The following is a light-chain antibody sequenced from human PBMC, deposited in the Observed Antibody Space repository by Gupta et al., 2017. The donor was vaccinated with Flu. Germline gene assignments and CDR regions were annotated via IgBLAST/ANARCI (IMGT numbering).Light chain of an antibody. Sequence: QSALTQPASVSGSPGQSITISCTGTSSDVGAYKYVSWYQQHPGKAPKLMIYEVSNRPSGVATRFSGSKSGNTASLTISVLQAEDEADYYCSSYTITNTLVFGGGTKLTVL. CDR3: SSYTITNTLV. V-gene: IGLV2-14*01. J-gene: IGLJ2*01. CDR2: EVS. CDR1: SSDVGAYKY.